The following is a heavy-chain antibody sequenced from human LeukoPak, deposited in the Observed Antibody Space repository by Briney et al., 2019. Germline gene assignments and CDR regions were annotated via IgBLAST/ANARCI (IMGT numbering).Heavy chain of an antibody. CDR3: ARSTNYYGSGGNWFDP. CDR2: INHSGST. J-gene: IGHJ5*02. Sequence: PSETLSLTCAVYGGSFSGYYWSWIRQPPGKGLEWIGEINHSGSTNYNPSLKSRVTISVDTSKNQFSLKLSSVTAADTAVYYCARSTNYYGSGGNWFDPWGQGTLVTVSS. D-gene: IGHD3-10*01. V-gene: IGHV4-34*01. CDR1: GGSFSGYY.